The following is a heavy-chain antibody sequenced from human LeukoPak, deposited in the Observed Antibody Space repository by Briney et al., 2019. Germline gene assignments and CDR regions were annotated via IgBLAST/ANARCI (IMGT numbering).Heavy chain of an antibody. J-gene: IGHJ4*02. CDR2: ISYDGSNT. CDR1: GFTFSSYL. V-gene: IGHV3-30-3*01. CDR3: AKEYCGGGSCSLVTIDH. Sequence: GGSLRLSCAASGFTFSSYLMHWVRQAPGKGLEWVTVISYDGSNTYYPDSVKGRFTISRDNSKNTAHLQMNSPRADDTAVYYCAKEYCGGGSCSLVTIDHWGQGTLVTVSS. D-gene: IGHD2-15*01.